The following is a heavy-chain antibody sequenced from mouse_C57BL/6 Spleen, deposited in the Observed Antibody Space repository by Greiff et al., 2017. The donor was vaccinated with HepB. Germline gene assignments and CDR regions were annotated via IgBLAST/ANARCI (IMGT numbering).Heavy chain of an antibody. CDR2: IDPSDSYT. V-gene: IGHV1-69*01. CDR3: ARSYDGYHYYAMDY. D-gene: IGHD2-3*01. J-gene: IGHJ4*01. CDR1: GYTFTSYW. Sequence: QVQLKESGAELVMPGASVKLSCKASGYTFTSYWMHWVKQRPGQGLEWIGEIDPSDSYTNYNQKFKGKSTLTVDKSSSTAYMQLSSLTSEDSAVYYCARSYDGYHYYAMDYWGQGTSVTVSS.